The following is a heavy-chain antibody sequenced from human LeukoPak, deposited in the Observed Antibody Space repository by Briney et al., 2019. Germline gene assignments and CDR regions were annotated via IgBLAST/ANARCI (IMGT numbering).Heavy chain of an antibody. CDR3: ARGYVLRFLGLSFMDV. D-gene: IGHD3-3*01. CDR1: GGSISSYY. J-gene: IGHJ6*02. V-gene: IGHV4-59*08. CDR2: IYYSGSS. Sequence: SETLSLTCTVSGGSISSYYWSWIRQPPGKGLEWIGYIYYSGSSNYNPSLKSRVTISVDTSKNQFSLKLSSVTAADTAVYYCARGYVLRFLGLSFMDVWGQGTTVTVSS.